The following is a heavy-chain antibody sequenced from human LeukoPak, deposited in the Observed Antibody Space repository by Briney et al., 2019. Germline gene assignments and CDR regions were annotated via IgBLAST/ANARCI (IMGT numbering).Heavy chain of an antibody. CDR2: THYSGRT. CDR3: ARTYCSGGTCYGLDY. CDR1: GGSISSGDYY. J-gene: IGHJ4*02. D-gene: IGHD2-15*01. V-gene: IGHV4-30-4*08. Sequence: SETLSLTCTVSGGSISSGDYYWSWIRQAPGKGPEWIGYTHYSGRTYQNPSLKSRLTVSADTSKNQFSLRLSSVTAADTAVYYCARTYCSGGTCYGLDYWGQGTLVTVSS.